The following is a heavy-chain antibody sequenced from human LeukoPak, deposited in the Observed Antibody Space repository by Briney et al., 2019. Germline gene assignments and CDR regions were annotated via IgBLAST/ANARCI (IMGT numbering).Heavy chain of an antibody. CDR2: INPNSGGT. D-gene: IGHD3-10*01. Sequence: ASVKVSCKASGYTFTGYYMHWVRQAPGQGLEWMGRINPNSGGTNYAQKFQGRVTMTRDTSISTAYMELSRLRSDDTAVYYCARAYYGSGSYPPKGTWGQGTLVTVSS. CDR3: ARAYYGSGSYPPKGT. V-gene: IGHV1-2*06. J-gene: IGHJ5*02. CDR1: GYTFTGYY.